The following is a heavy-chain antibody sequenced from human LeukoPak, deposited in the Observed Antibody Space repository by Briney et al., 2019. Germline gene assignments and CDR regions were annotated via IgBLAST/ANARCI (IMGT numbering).Heavy chain of an antibody. Sequence: SETLSLTCADSGGSFSGYYWSWIRQPPGKGLEWIGEINHGGSTNYNPSLKRRVTISVDTSKNQFSLKLTSVTAADTAVYYCARDKWVKAGNTWQHYGMDVWGRGTTVTVSS. J-gene: IGHJ6*02. D-gene: IGHD1-26*01. V-gene: IGHV4-34*01. CDR2: INHGGST. CDR1: GGSFSGYY. CDR3: ARDKWVKAGNTWQHYGMDV.